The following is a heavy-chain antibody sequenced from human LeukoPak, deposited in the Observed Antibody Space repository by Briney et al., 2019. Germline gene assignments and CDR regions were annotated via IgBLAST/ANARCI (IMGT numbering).Heavy chain of an antibody. V-gene: IGHV1-69*05. CDR3: ARDDGSATMGFDS. D-gene: IGHD1-26*01. CDR1: GSTFSRSA. Sequence: SVKVSCKASGSTFSRSAISWGRQAPGQGLQWMGGVIPILGTTNYAQRVQDRGSITKDDSTSTSYMEFRSLRTVDRAVYYCARDDGSATMGFDSWGQGTLVTVCS. J-gene: IGHJ4*02. CDR2: VIPILGTT.